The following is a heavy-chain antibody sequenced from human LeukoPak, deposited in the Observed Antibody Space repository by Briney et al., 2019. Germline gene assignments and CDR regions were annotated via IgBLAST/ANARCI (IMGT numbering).Heavy chain of an antibody. D-gene: IGHD5-12*01. CDR3: ARGIVATIPYDY. J-gene: IGHJ4*02. V-gene: IGHV1-3*01. CDR1: GYTFTSYA. CDR2: INAGNGNT. Sequence: EASVKVPCTASGYTFTSYAMHWVRQAPGQRLEWMGWINAGNGNTKYSQKLQGRVTITRDTSASTAYMELSSLRSEDTAVYYCARGIVATIPYDYWGQGTLVTVSS.